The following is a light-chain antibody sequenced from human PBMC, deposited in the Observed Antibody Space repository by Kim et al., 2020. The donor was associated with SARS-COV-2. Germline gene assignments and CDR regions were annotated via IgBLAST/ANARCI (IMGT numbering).Light chain of an antibody. Sequence: IQMTQSPSSLSASVGDRVTITCRASQSISNYLNWYQQQPGKAPKVLIYAASILQSGVPSRFSGSGSGTDFTLTISSLQPEDFATYYCQQSYSNPPEYTFGQGTKLEI. CDR3: QQSYSNPPEYT. CDR2: AAS. V-gene: IGKV1-39*01. CDR1: QSISNY. J-gene: IGKJ2*01.